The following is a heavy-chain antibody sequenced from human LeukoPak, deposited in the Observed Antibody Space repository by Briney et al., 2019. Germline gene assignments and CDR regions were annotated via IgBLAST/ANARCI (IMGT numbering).Heavy chain of an antibody. Sequence: ASVKVSCKASGYTFTGCYMHWVRQAPGQGLEWVGWINPNSGGTNYAQKLQGRVTMTRDTSISSAYMELSRLRSDDTAVYYCYYFDASFDYWGQGTLVTVSS. CDR2: INPNSGGT. CDR1: GYTFTGCY. CDR3: YYFDASFDY. V-gene: IGHV1-2*02. D-gene: IGHD3-9*01. J-gene: IGHJ4*02.